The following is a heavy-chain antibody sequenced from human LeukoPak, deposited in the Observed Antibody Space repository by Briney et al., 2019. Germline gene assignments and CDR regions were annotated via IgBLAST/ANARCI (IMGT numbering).Heavy chain of an antibody. CDR3: AKDRVVATTYSYYYYGMDV. D-gene: IGHD5-12*01. J-gene: IGHJ6*02. CDR2: INQDGGEK. Sequence: PGGSLRLSCAASGFTFSVYWMSWVRQAPGKGLEWVASINQDGGEKYYVDSVKGRFTISRDNSRNTLYLEMNSLKVEDTAVYYCAKDRVVATTYSYYYYGMDVWGQGTKVTVSS. V-gene: IGHV3-7*03. CDR1: GFTFSVYW.